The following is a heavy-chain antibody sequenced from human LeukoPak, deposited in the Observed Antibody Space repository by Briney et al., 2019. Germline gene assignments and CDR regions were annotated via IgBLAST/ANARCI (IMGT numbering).Heavy chain of an antibody. CDR1: GYTFTSYG. Sequence: SVKVSCKASGYTFTSYGISWVRQAPGQGLEWMGGIIPIFGTANYAQKFQGRVTITADKSTSTAYMELSSLRSEDTAVYYCARADGSQTSFDYWGQGTLVTVSS. CDR2: IIPIFGTA. CDR3: ARADGSQTSFDY. J-gene: IGHJ4*02. V-gene: IGHV1-69*06. D-gene: IGHD1-26*01.